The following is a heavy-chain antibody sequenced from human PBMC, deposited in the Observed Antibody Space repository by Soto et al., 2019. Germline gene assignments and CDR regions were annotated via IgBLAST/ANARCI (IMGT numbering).Heavy chain of an antibody. CDR3: ARILTYCSSTSCHKGLVDY. Sequence: SGPTLVNPTETLTLTCTVSGFSLSNARMGVSWIRQPPGKALEWLAHIFSNDEKSYSTSLKSRLTISKDTSKSQVVLTMTNMDPVDTATYYCARILTYCSSTSCHKGLVDYWGQGTLVTVSS. J-gene: IGHJ4*02. CDR2: IFSNDEK. CDR1: GFSLSNARMG. D-gene: IGHD2-2*02. V-gene: IGHV2-26*01.